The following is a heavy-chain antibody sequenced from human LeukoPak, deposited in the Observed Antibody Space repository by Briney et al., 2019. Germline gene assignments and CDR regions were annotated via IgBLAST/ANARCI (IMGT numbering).Heavy chain of an antibody. J-gene: IGHJ6*03. D-gene: IGHD7-27*01. CDR2: ISAYNGNT. CDR1: GYTFTSYG. CDR3: ARGAGDPDYMDV. Sequence: GASVKVSCKASGYTFTSYGISWVRQAPGQGLEWMGWISAYNGNTNYAQKLQGRVTITADESTSTAYMELSSLRSDDTAMYYCARGAGDPDYMDVWGKGTTVTVSS. V-gene: IGHV1-18*01.